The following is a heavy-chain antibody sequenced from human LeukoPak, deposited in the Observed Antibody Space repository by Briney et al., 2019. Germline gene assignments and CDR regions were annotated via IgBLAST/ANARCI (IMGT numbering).Heavy chain of an antibody. CDR2: ISYDGSNK. V-gene: IGHV3-30*18. J-gene: IGHJ4*02. D-gene: IGHD4-23*01. CDR3: ANLLRWEPY. CDR1: GFSFSSYG. Sequence: AGSLRLSCAASGFSFSSYGMHWVRQAPGKGLEWVAVISYDGSNKYYADSVKGRFTISRDNSKNTLYLQMNSLRAEDTAVYYCANLLRWEPYWGQGTLVTVSS.